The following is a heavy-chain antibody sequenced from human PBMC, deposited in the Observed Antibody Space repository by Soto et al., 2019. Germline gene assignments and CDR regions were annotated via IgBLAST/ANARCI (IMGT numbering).Heavy chain of an antibody. Sequence: PGGSLRLSCAASGFTFSSYAMHWVRQAPGKGLEWVAVISYDGSNKYYADSVKGRFTISRDNSKITLYLQMHSLRDEDTAVYYCARGPSSLTRFDYWGQGTLVTVSS. CDR1: GFTFSSYA. CDR2: ISYDGSNK. CDR3: ARGPSSLTRFDY. D-gene: IGHD2-2*01. J-gene: IGHJ4*02. V-gene: IGHV3-30-3*01.